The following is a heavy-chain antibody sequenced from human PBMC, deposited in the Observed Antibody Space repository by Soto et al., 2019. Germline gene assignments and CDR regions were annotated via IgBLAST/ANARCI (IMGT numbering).Heavy chain of an antibody. J-gene: IGHJ3*02. CDR2: IIPIFGTA. D-gene: IGHD5-18*01. CDR3: ARDRGYSYGKPGAFDI. V-gene: IGHV1-69*01. Sequence: QVQLVQSGAEVKKPGSSVKVSCKASGGTFSSYAISWVRQAPGQGLEWMGGIIPIFGTANYAQKFQGRVTITADESTSTADKELSSLRSEDTAVYYCARDRGYSYGKPGAFDIWGQGTMVTVSS. CDR1: GGTFSSYA.